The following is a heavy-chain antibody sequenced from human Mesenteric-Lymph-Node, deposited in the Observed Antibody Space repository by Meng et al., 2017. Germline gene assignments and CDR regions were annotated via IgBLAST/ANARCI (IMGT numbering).Heavy chain of an antibody. Sequence: GESLKISCAASGFTFSSYAMSWVRQAPGRGLEWVSVISYSGATTRYADSVKGRFTISRDNSKNTLYLQMNSLRPEDTAVYYCAKVRRLLLDHDISTYYPRWGQGTLVTVSS. CDR3: AKVRRLLLDHDISTYYPR. V-gene: IGHV3-23*01. D-gene: IGHD3-22*01. CDR1: GFTFSSYA. CDR2: ISYSGATT. J-gene: IGHJ4*02.